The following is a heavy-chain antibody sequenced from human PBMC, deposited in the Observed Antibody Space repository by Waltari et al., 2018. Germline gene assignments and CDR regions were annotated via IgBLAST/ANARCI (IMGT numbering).Heavy chain of an antibody. CDR3: ARRGRLSSYFFDY. V-gene: IGHV4-38-2*01. CDR2: IYPGGDT. D-gene: IGHD2-15*01. Sequence: QLHLQESGPGLLKPSETLSLTCAVSGYSFSGCHFLGWIRQPPGKGLEWIGSIYPGGDTYFNPSLKSRVTISVDKSKNQYSLNLRSMTAADTAVYYCARRGRLSSYFFDYWGQGTLVTVSS. CDR1: GYSFSGCHF. J-gene: IGHJ4*02.